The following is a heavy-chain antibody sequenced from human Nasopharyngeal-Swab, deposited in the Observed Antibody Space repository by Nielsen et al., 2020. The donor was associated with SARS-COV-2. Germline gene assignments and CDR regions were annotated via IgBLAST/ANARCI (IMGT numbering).Heavy chain of an antibody. Sequence: GSLRLSCAVYGGSFSSYYWSWIRQPPGKGLEWIGEINHSGSTNYNPSLKSRVTISVDTSKNQFSLKLSSVTAADTAVYYCARGLAATTVVTPGFDYWGQGTLVTVSS. CDR1: GGSFSSYY. V-gene: IGHV4-34*01. J-gene: IGHJ4*02. D-gene: IGHD4-23*01. CDR3: ARGLAATTVVTPGFDY. CDR2: INHSGST.